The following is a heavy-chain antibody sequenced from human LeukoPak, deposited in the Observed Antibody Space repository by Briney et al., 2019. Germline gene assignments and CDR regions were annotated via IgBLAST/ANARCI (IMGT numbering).Heavy chain of an antibody. Sequence: PGGSLRLSCAASGFTFSSFGMHWVRQAPGQGLEWVAFILYDGTNKYYADSVKGRFTISRDNSKNTLFLQMNSLRAEDTAVYYCAKDRVGEDDWYFDLWGRGTLVTVSS. D-gene: IGHD1-26*01. CDR2: ILYDGTNK. CDR1: GFTFSSFG. CDR3: AKDRVGEDDWYFDL. V-gene: IGHV3-30*02. J-gene: IGHJ2*01.